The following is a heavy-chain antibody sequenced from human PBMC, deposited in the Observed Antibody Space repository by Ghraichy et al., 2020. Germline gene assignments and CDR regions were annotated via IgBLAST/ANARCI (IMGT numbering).Heavy chain of an antibody. CDR1: GYTFTSYD. CDR3: ARERMYYYDSSDNDAFNI. D-gene: IGHD3-22*01. Sequence: ASVKVSCKASGYTFTSYDINWVRQATGQGLEWMGWMNPNSGNTGYAQKFQGRVTMTRNTSISTAYMELSSLRSEDTAMYYCARERMYYYDSSDNDAFNIWGQGTMVTVSS. V-gene: IGHV1-8*01. CDR2: MNPNSGNT. J-gene: IGHJ3*02.